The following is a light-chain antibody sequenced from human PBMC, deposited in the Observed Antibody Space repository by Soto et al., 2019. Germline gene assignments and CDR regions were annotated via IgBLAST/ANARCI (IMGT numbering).Light chain of an antibody. CDR2: GAS. Sequence: IVLTQSPGTLSLSPGERATLSCRASQSVSSNYLAWYQQKPGQAPRXLIYGASGRATGIPDRFSGSGSGTEFTRTISRLEPEDFALYYCQQYGYSTITFGQGTRLEIK. CDR1: QSVSSNY. V-gene: IGKV3-20*01. J-gene: IGKJ5*01. CDR3: QQYGYSTIT.